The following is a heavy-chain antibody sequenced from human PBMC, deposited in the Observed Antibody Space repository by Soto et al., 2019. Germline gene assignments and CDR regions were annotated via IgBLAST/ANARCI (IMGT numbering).Heavy chain of an antibody. Sequence: EVQLVESGGGLVQFGGSLRLSCAASGFTFSSYWMHWVRQVPGKGLVWVSRIKGDGTNTGYADSVKGRFTISRDNVKNTLYLQMNSLRAEDTAVYYCARGLSGYYGVDYWGQGTLVTVSS. CDR1: GFTFSSYW. CDR3: ARGLSGYYGVDY. V-gene: IGHV3-74*01. D-gene: IGHD5-12*01. CDR2: IKGDGTNT. J-gene: IGHJ4*02.